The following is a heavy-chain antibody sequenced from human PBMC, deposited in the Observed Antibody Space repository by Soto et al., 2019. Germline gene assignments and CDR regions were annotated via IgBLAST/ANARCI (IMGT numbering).Heavy chain of an antibody. CDR2: ISGSGGST. V-gene: IGHV3-23*01. D-gene: IGHD2-15*01. CDR3: AKSKLAATQGWAFDI. CDR1: GFTFSSYA. Sequence: WGSLRLSCAASGFTFSSYAMSWVRQAPGKGLEWVSAISGSGGSTYYADSVKGRFTISRDNSKNTLYLQMNSLRAEDTAVYYCAKSKLAATQGWAFDIWGQGTMVTVSS. J-gene: IGHJ3*02.